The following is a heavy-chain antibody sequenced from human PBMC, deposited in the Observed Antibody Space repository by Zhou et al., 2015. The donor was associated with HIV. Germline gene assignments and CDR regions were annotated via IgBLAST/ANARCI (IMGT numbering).Heavy chain of an antibody. CDR3: ARKGGSGGGSSWSYRFDY. Sequence: QVQLVQSGAEVKKPGSSVKVSCKASGGTFSSYAISWVRQAPGQGLEWMGGIIPIFGTANYAQKFQGRVTITADESTSTAYMELSSLRSEDTAVYYCARKGGSGGGSSWSYRFDYWGQGTLVTVSS. CDR1: GGTFSSYA. CDR2: IIPIFGTA. J-gene: IGHJ4*02. V-gene: IGHV1-69*01. D-gene: IGHD6-13*01.